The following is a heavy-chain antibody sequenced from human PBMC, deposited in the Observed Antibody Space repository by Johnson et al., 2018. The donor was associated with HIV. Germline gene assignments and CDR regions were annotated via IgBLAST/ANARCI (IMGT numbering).Heavy chain of an antibody. J-gene: IGHJ3*02. CDR1: GFIFSDYY. D-gene: IGHD3-3*01. Sequence: QVQLVESGGGLVKPEGSLRLSCAASGFIFSDYYMSWIRQAPGKGLEWVSYISSSGSTIYYADSVKGRFTISRDNAKTSVYLQMNSLRIEDTAVYYCAREGGQYDLWSAYYQDAFDIWGQVTVVTVSS. V-gene: IGHV3-11*01. CDR2: ISSSGSTI. CDR3: AREGGQYDLWSAYYQDAFDI.